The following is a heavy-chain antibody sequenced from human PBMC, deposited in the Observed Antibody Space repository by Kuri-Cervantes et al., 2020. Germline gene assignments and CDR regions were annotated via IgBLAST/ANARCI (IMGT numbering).Heavy chain of an antibody. J-gene: IGHJ4*02. D-gene: IGHD3-3*01. CDR3: ARRYDFWSGYYSGYFDY. Sequence: GESLKISCKGSGYSFTSYWIGWVRQMPGKGLEWMGIIYPGDSDTRYSPSFQGQVTISADKSISTAYLQWSSLKASDTAMYHCARRYDFWSGYYSGYFDYWGQGTLVTVSS. CDR2: IYPGDSDT. V-gene: IGHV5-51*01. CDR1: GYSFTSYW.